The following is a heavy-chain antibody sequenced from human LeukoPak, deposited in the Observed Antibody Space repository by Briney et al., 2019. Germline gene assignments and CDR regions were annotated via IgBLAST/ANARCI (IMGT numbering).Heavy chain of an antibody. CDR3: ARDEGDYYYMDL. CDR2: IYSGGST. Sequence: GGSLRLSCAASGFTFSSYAMSWVRQAPGKGLEWVSVIYSGGSTYYADSVKGRFTISRDNSKNTLYLQMNSLRAEDTAVYYCARDEGDYYYMDLWGKGPTVTISS. J-gene: IGHJ6*03. CDR1: GFTFSSYA. V-gene: IGHV3-53*01.